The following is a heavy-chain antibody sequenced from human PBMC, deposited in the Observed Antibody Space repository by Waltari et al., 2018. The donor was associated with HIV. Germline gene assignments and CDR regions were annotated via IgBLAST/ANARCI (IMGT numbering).Heavy chain of an antibody. Sequence: QVKLQESGPGLVTPSETLSLTCTVSGVPIRGHSWTWIRKSPGKGLEWMAYGDQSGNPKYNPSLQRRLSTSYDLPQNQFSLHLTSVTPADTAVYFCCRLDGYSSGFYFYFYGAGLWGPGTKVVVS. CDR3: CRLDGYSSGFYFYFYGAGL. CDR1: GVPIRGHS. V-gene: IGHV4-59*03. J-gene: IGHJ6*02. D-gene: IGHD6-19*01. CDR2: GDQSGNP.